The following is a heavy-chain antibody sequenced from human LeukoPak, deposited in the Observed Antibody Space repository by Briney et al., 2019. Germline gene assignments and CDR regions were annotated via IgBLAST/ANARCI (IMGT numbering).Heavy chain of an antibody. V-gene: IGHV4-38-2*02. J-gene: IGHJ4*02. D-gene: IGHD6-19*01. CDR1: GYSISSGYY. Sequence: PSETLSLTCTVSGYSISSGYYWGWIRQPPGKGLEWIGSIYHSGSTYYNPSLKSRVTISVDTSKNQFSLKLSSVTAADTAVYYCARDFVVAGTWFDYWGQGTLVTVSS. CDR3: ARDFVVAGTWFDY. CDR2: IYHSGST.